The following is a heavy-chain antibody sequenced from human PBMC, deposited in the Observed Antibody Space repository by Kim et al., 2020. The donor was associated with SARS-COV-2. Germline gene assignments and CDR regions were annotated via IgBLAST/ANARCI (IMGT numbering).Heavy chain of an antibody. J-gene: IGHJ4*02. V-gene: IGHV3-53*01. CDR3: ARGKDLAAAAPFGY. D-gene: IGHD6-13*01. Sequence: SVDSVKGRFAISRDNSKNTLFLQMNSLRVEDTAVYYCARGKDLAAAAPFGYWGQGTLVTVSS.